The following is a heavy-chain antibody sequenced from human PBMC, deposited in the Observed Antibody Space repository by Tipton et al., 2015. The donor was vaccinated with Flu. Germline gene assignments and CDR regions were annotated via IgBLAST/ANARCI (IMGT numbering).Heavy chain of an antibody. V-gene: IGHV4-38-2*01. CDR2: IHRSGST. CDR1: GDSISSGSYF. CDR3: ARRDYSNYVSEPKNWFDP. J-gene: IGHJ5*02. D-gene: IGHD4-11*01. Sequence: SLTCGVSGDSISSGSYFWNWIRQAPGRGLEWIGNIHRSGSTYYNPSLKSRVTISVDASKNQLSLRLSSVTAADTAVYYCARRDYSNYVSEPKNWFDPWGQGTLVTVSS.